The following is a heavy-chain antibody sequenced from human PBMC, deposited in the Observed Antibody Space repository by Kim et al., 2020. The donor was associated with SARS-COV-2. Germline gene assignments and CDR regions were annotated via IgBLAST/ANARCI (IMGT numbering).Heavy chain of an antibody. CDR3: ARIHCGGASCLHLSPNC. J-gene: IGHJ4*02. V-gene: IGHV4-39*01. D-gene: IGHD2-15*01. Sequence: SETLSLTCSVSGDSISSGLYYWGWIRQSPGRGLEWIGTFYYSGSTYYNPSLRSRVTISADTANNQFSLKVNSVTAADTAIYYCARIHCGGASCLHLSPNCGGQGTLVTVSS. CDR2: FYYSGST. CDR1: GDSISSGLYY.